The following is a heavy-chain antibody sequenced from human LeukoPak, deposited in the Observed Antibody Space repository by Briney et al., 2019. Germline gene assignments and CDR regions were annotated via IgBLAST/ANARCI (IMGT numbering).Heavy chain of an antibody. CDR1: GFTFSSYG. Sequence: PGGSLRLSCGASGFTFSSYGMHWVRQAPGKGLEWVAFIRSDGSNKYYPDSVKGRFTISRDNSKNTLYLQMNSLRAEDTAVYYCAKASMTGSPSYYFDYWGQGTLVTVSS. D-gene: IGHD3-10*01. J-gene: IGHJ4*02. CDR2: IRSDGSNK. V-gene: IGHV3-30*02. CDR3: AKASMTGSPSYYFDY.